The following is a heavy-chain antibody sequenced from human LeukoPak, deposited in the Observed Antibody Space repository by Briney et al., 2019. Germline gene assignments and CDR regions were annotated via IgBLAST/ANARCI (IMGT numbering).Heavy chain of an antibody. CDR2: IKQDGSEK. D-gene: IGHD2-2*01. Sequence: PGGPLRLSCVVSGFTFNRYWMTWVRQAPGKGLEWVANIKQDGSEKNYVDSVKGRFTISRDNAKDSLYLQMNSLRAEDTAVYYCVREDDTKVPAQRGDWFDPWGQGTLVTVSS. CDR3: VREDDTKVPAQRGDWFDP. V-gene: IGHV3-7*01. CDR1: GFTFNRYW. J-gene: IGHJ5*02.